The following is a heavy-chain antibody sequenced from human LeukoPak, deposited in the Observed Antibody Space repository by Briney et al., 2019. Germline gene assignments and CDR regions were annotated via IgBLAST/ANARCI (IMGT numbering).Heavy chain of an antibody. CDR2: ISGSGGST. J-gene: IGHJ4*02. CDR1: GFTFSSYA. V-gene: IGHV3-23*01. Sequence: GGSLRLSCAASGFTFSSYAMSWVRQPPGKGLEWVSVISGSGGSTYYADSVKGRFTISRDNSKNTLYLQMNSLRAEDTAVYYCAKMGDSSGYYYFDYWGQGTLVTVSS. CDR3: AKMGDSSGYYYFDY. D-gene: IGHD3-22*01.